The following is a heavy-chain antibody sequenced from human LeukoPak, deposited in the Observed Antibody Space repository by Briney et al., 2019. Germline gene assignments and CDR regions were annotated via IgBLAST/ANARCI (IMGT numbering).Heavy chain of an antibody. V-gene: IGHV3-15*04. Sequence: PGGSLRLSCAASGFTFSNAWMSWVRQAPGKGLEWVGRIESKTDGGTTDYAAPVKGRFTISRDDSKNTLYLQMNSLKTEDTAVYYCTTDGLSAYYDFWSGYYYFDYWGQGTLVTVSS. CDR3: TTDGLSAYYDFWSGYYYFDY. D-gene: IGHD3-3*01. CDR1: GFTFSNAW. J-gene: IGHJ4*02. CDR2: IESKTDGGTT.